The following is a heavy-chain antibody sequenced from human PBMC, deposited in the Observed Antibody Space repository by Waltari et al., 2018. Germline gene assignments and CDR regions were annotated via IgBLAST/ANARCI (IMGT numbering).Heavy chain of an antibody. J-gene: IGHJ3*02. CDR3: VAAKEYYYDGSGDDAFET. V-gene: IGHV4-38-2*01. Sequence: QVQLQESGPGLAKSSETLSLTCDVSGYSMRSGYYWGGIRQPPRKGLEGIASIYQSGSAYSNPSIRSRVTISVYTSRNHFSLEMTSVTATDTATYYCVAAKEYYYDGSGDDAFETWGQGTLVTVSS. D-gene: IGHD3-22*01. CDR2: IYQSGSA. CDR1: GYSMRSGYY.